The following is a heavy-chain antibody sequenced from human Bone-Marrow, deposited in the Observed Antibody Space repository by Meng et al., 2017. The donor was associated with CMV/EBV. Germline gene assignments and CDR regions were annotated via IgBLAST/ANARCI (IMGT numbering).Heavy chain of an antibody. J-gene: IGHJ3*02. D-gene: IGHD2-2*01. V-gene: IGHV1-58*01. CDR1: GFTFTSSA. CDR3: AATVVPAANFAFDI. CDR2: IVVGSGNT. Sequence: SVKVSCKASGFTFTSSAVQWVRQARGQRLEWIGWIVVGSGNTNYAQKFQERVTITRDMSTSTAYMELSSLSSPETAVYYFAATVVPAANFAFDIWGQGTMVTVSS.